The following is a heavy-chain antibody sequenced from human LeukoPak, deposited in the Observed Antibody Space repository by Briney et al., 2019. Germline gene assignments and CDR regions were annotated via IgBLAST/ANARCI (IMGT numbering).Heavy chain of an antibody. D-gene: IGHD1-1*01. Sequence: PGGSLRLSCAASGFTFSSYTMTWVRQASGKGPEWVSLMSGSGGTTYYADSVKGRFTISRDNPKNTLYLQMNSLRAEDTAVYYCAKDFLDNRERPYYMDVWGKGTTVTVSS. J-gene: IGHJ6*03. CDR2: MSGSGGTT. CDR3: AKDFLDNRERPYYMDV. CDR1: GFTFSSYT. V-gene: IGHV3-23*01.